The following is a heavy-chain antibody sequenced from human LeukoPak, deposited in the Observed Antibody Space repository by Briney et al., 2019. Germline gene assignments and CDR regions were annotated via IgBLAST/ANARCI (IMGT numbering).Heavy chain of an antibody. CDR3: ARDRRSSSSSSEFHFDY. Sequence: GSLRLSCEASEFTFSSYATHWVRQAPGKGLEWVALIWYDGSNKYYADSVKGRFTISRDNSKNTLYLQMNSLRAEDTAVYYCARDRRSSSSSSEFHFDYWGQGTLVTVSS. V-gene: IGHV3-33*01. J-gene: IGHJ4*02. CDR1: EFTFSSYA. CDR2: IWYDGSNK. D-gene: IGHD6-6*01.